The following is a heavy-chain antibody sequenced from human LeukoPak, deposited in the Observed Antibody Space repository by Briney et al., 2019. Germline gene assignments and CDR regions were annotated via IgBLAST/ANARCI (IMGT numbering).Heavy chain of an antibody. J-gene: IGHJ5*01. D-gene: IGHD5-24*01. CDR1: GYNFIYYW. CDR3: AIRGRDGSNFGWADS. CDR2: IYPGDSDT. Sequence: GEPLKISCKGSGYNFIYYWIGWVRQMPGKGLEWLGIIYPGDSDTRYNPSFQGQVTISADKSNSTAYLQWRSLKASDTAMYYCAIRGRDGSNFGWADSWGQGTLVTVSS. V-gene: IGHV5-51*01.